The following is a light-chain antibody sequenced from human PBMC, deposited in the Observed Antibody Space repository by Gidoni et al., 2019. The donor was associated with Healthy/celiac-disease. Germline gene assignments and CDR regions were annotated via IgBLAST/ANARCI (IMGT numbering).Light chain of an antibody. V-gene: IGLV2-23*01. CDR1: SSDVGSYNL. CDR2: EGS. CDR3: CSYAGSSPWV. J-gene: IGLJ1*01. Sequence: QSALTQPASVSGSPGQSITISCTGTSSDVGSYNLVSWYQQHPGKAPKLMLYEGSKRPSGVSNRFSGSKSGNTASLTISGLQAEDEADYYCCSYAGSSPWVFGTGTKVTVL.